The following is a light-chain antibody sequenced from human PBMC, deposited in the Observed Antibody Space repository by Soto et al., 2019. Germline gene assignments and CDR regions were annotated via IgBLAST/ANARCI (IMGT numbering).Light chain of an antibody. Sequence: DIQMTQSPSTLSASVGDRVSITCRASQSFNNKLAWYQQKPGKAPKLLICDVSDSQSGIPSRFSGSGSGTEFTLSISSLQPDDFATYYCQQMRTFGQGTKVEIK. CDR2: DVS. V-gene: IGKV1-5*01. CDR1: QSFNNK. CDR3: QQMRT. J-gene: IGKJ1*01.